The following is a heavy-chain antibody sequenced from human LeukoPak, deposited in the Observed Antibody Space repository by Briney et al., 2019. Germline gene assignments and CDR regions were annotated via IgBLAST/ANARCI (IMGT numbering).Heavy chain of an antibody. CDR3: ARAIVVVVAAPPGAFDI. D-gene: IGHD2-15*01. J-gene: IGHJ3*02. Sequence: GGSLRLSCAASGFTFSSYSMNWVRQAPGKGLEWVSSISSSSSYIYYADSVKGRFTISRDNAKNSLYLQMNSLRAEDTAVYYCARAIVVVVAAPPGAFDIWGQGTMVTVSS. CDR1: GFTFSSYS. V-gene: IGHV3-21*01. CDR2: ISSSSSYI.